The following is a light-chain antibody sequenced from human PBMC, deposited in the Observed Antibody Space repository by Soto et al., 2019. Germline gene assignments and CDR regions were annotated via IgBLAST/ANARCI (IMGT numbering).Light chain of an antibody. J-gene: IGKJ3*01. CDR1: QSISTY. CDR2: GAS. CDR3: QQSYTSPFG. V-gene: IGKV1-39*01. Sequence: DIQMTQSPSSLSASVGDRVTITCRASQSISTYLNWYQQRPGKAPKFLIYGASTLQIGVPSRFSGSGSGTSFTPTISSLQPEDFATYYCQQSYTSPFGFGPGTKVDIK.